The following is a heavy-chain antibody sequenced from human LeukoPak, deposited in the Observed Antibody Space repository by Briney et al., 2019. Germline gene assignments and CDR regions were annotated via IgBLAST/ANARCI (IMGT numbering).Heavy chain of an antibody. CDR2: ISAYNGNT. Sequence: GASVEVSCKASGYTFTSYGISWVRQAPGQGLEWMGWISAYNGNTNYAQKLQGRVTMTTDTSTSTAYMELRSLRSDDTAVYYCARAKDSYGYSGFDYWGQGTLVTVSS. CDR3: ARAKDSYGYSGFDY. D-gene: IGHD5-18*01. V-gene: IGHV1-18*01. J-gene: IGHJ4*02. CDR1: GYTFTSYG.